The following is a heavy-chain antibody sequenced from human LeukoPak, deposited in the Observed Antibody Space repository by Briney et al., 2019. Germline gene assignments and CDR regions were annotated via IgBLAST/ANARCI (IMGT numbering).Heavy chain of an antibody. CDR1: GGSISSYY. Sequence: SETLSLTCTVSGGSISSYYWSWIRQPAGEGLEWIGRIYSSGSTNYNPSLKSRVTMSVDTSRNRFSLKLTSVTAADTGVYYCARMYSGTYGGIDYRGQGSLVTVSS. CDR3: ARMYSGTYGGIDY. V-gene: IGHV4-4*07. J-gene: IGHJ4*02. D-gene: IGHD1-26*01. CDR2: IYSSGST.